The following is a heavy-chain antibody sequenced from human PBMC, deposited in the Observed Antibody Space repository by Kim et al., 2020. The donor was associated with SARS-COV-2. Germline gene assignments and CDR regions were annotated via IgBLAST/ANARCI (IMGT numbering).Heavy chain of an antibody. J-gene: IGHJ6*02. V-gene: IGHV4-59*01. CDR2: VYNSGST. Sequence: SETLSLNCSVSGGSISGYYWNWIRQSPGGGLEWIGFVYNSGSTDYNPSLKSRVTISLDTSKNQFSLRLSSMTAADTAVYYCARDSGPRRARGKLYDYFFYGLDIWGPGTTVTVSS. CDR3: ARDSGPRRARGKLYDYFFYGLDI. CDR1: GGSISGYY. D-gene: IGHD2-15*01.